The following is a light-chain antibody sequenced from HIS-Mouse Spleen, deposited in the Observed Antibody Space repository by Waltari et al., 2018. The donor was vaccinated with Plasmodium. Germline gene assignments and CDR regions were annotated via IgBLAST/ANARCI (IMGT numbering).Light chain of an antibody. CDR3: CSYAGSYTVV. CDR2: DVS. Sequence: QSALTQPRSVSGSPGQSVTISCTGTSSDVGGYNYVSWYQQHQGKAPKLMIYDVSKRPSGVPVLFAGSKSGNTASLTISGLQAEDEADYYCCSYAGSYTVVFGGGTKLTVL. CDR1: SSDVGGYNY. V-gene: IGLV2-11*01. J-gene: IGLJ2*01.